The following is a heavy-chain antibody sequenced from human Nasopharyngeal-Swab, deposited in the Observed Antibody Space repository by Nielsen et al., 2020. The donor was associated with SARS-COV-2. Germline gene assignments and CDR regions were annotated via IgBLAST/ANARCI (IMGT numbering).Heavy chain of an antibody. CDR3: VRHPSTITPYYYYYMDV. Sequence: GGSLRLSCKGSGYSFTSHWISWVRQMPGKGLEWMGKIDPSDSYTNYSPSFQGHVTISVDKSISTAYVQWSSLKASDTAMYYCVRHPSTITPYYYYYMDVWGKGTTVTVSS. CDR1: GYSFTSHW. V-gene: IGHV5-10-1*01. CDR2: IDPSDSYT. J-gene: IGHJ6*03. D-gene: IGHD4-11*01.